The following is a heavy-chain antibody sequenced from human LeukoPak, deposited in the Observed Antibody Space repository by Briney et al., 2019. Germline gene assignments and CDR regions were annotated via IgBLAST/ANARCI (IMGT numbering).Heavy chain of an antibody. Sequence: GESLKTSCKGSGYTFTNYWIGWVRQMPGKGLEWMGIIYPGGSDTRYSPSFQGQVTISADKSISTAYLQWNSLKASDTAMYYCARPLHDYSKYWFDPWGQGTLVTVSS. J-gene: IGHJ5*02. V-gene: IGHV5-51*01. D-gene: IGHD4-11*01. CDR3: ARPLHDYSKYWFDP. CDR1: GYTFTNYW. CDR2: IYPGGSDT.